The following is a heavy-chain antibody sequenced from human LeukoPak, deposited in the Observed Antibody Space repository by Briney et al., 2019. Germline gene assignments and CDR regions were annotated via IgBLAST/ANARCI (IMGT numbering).Heavy chain of an antibody. Sequence: GGSLRLSCAASGFIFSSYEMSWVRHVPGKGLEWISYISNSGSTIYYADSVQGRFTISRDNSKNTLYLQMNSLSAEDTAVYYCAKDLSWFGGSLATFGYWGQGTLATVSS. CDR1: GFIFSSYE. V-gene: IGHV3-48*03. CDR3: AKDLSWFGGSLATFGY. CDR2: ISNSGSTI. J-gene: IGHJ4*02. D-gene: IGHD3-10*01.